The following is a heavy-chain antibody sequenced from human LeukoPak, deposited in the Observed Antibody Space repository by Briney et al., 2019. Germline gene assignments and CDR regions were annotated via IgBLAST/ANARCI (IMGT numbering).Heavy chain of an antibody. J-gene: IGHJ4*02. CDR2: ISSSSSYI. V-gene: IGHV3-21*01. CDR1: GFTFGKYW. D-gene: IGHD4-17*01. Sequence: GGSLRLSCVASGFTFGKYWMSWVHQAPGKGLEWVSSISSSSSYIYYADSVKGRFTISRDNAKNSLYLQMNSLRAEDTAVYYCARIYGDFDYWGQGTLVTVSS. CDR3: ARIYGDFDY.